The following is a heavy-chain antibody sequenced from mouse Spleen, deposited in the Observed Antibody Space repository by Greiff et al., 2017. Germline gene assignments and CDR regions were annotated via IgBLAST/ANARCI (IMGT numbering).Heavy chain of an antibody. CDR3: AQSGEGSH. V-gene: IGHV3-6*01. CDR1: GYSITSGYY. D-gene: IGHD4-1*01. Sequence: ESGPGLVKPSQSLSLTCSVTGYSITSGYYWNWIRQFPGNKLEWMGYISYDGSNNYNPSLKNRISITRDTSKNQFFLKLNSVTTEDTATYYCAQSGEGSHWGQGTLVTVSA. CDR2: ISYDGSN. J-gene: IGHJ3*01.